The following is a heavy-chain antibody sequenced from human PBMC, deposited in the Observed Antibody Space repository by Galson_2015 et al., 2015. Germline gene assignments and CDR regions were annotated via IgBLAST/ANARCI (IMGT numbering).Heavy chain of an antibody. CDR3: ASVEMATSTFDY. D-gene: IGHD5-24*01. V-gene: IGHV3-53*01. Sequence: SLRLSCAVSGFTVSSNYMNWVRQAPGKGLEWVSVIYSGGSTYYADSAKGRFTISRDNSKNTLYLQMDSLRAEDTAVYYCASVEMATSTFDYWGQGTLVTVSS. J-gene: IGHJ4*02. CDR2: IYSGGST. CDR1: GFTVSSNY.